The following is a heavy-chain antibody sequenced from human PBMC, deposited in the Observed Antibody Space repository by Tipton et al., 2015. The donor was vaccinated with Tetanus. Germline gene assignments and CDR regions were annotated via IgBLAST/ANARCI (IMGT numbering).Heavy chain of an antibody. J-gene: IGHJ4*02. D-gene: IGHD6-19*01. V-gene: IGHV4-59*01. CDR1: GGSITKDY. Sequence: TLSLTCNVSGGSITKDYWSWIRQSPGKTLEWIGYISHSGSPNYNPSLKSRATVSVDTPKNQFSLDLTSVTAADTGVYYCAGSQWLDGFILDYWGQGSLVTVAS. CDR2: ISHSGSP. CDR3: AGSQWLDGFILDY.